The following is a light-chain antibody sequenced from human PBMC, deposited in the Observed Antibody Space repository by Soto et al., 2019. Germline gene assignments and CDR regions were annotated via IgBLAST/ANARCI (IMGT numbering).Light chain of an antibody. J-gene: IGKJ4*01. CDR1: QDLNDN. CDR3: QQYRGWPIS. Sequence: DILMTQSPATVSVSPGERVTFSCRANQDLNDNLAWYQQFPGQAPRLLIYDSSTRATNLPARFRGSGSGTDFSLTITSLQSEDVAVYYCQQYRGWPISFGGGTKVEIK. CDR2: DSS. V-gene: IGKV3-15*01.